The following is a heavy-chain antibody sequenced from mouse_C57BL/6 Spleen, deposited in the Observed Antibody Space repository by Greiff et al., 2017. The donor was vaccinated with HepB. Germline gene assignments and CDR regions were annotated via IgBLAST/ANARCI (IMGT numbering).Heavy chain of an antibody. Sequence: QVQLQQSGPELVKPGASVKISCKASGYAFSSSWMNWVKQRPGKGLEWIGRIYPGDGDTNYNGKFKGKATLTADKSSSTAYMQLSSLTSEDSAVYFCARLRYGSSYYFDYWGQGTTLTVSS. CDR2: IYPGDGDT. J-gene: IGHJ2*01. CDR3: ARLRYGSSYYFDY. V-gene: IGHV1-82*01. CDR1: GYAFSSSW. D-gene: IGHD1-1*01.